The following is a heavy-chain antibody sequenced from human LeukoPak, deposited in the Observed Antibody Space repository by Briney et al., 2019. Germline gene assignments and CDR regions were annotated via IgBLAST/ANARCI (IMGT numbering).Heavy chain of an antibody. D-gene: IGHD6-13*01. J-gene: IGHJ5*02. Sequence: GSLRLSCAASGFTVSSNYMSWVRQAPGKGLEWIGEINHSGSTDYNPSIKSRVTISVDTSKNQFSLNLTSVTAADTAVYYCARLYIGGYSRSTNYNWFDPWGQGTLVTVSS. CDR3: ARLYIGGYSRSTNYNWFDP. CDR1: GFTVSSNY. V-gene: IGHV4-34*01. CDR2: INHSGST.